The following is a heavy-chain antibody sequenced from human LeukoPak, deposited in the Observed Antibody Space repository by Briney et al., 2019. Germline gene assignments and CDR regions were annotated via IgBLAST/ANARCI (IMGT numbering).Heavy chain of an antibody. J-gene: IGHJ4*02. V-gene: IGHV1-69*13. D-gene: IGHD1-26*01. CDR2: IIPIFGTA. CDR3: ARERGGSYDSDY. CDR1: GGTFSSYA. Sequence: SVKVSCKASGGTFSSYAISWVRQAPGQGLEWMGGIIPIFGTANYAQKFQGRVTITADESTSTAYMELSSLRSEDTAVYYCARERGGSYDSDYWGQRTLVTVSS.